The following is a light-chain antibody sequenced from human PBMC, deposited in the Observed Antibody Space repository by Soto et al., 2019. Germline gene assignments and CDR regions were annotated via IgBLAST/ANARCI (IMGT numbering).Light chain of an antibody. Sequence: DIQLTQSPSSLSASVVDGVTITCRASQNLRTFVTWYQQKPGEAPNLLIYAASSLQSGVPSRFSGSGSGTDFTLTISSLQREDFATYYCQQSYKTLTFGQGTRLEIK. J-gene: IGKJ5*01. CDR1: QNLRTF. CDR2: AAS. V-gene: IGKV1-39*01. CDR3: QQSYKTLT.